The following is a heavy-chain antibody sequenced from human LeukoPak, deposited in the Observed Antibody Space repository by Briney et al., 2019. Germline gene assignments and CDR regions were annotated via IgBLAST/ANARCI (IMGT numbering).Heavy chain of an antibody. CDR1: GFSFTAYG. CDR2: ISYDGRNQ. D-gene: IGHD1-26*01. CDR3: VKDRTINGRSSPFDS. V-gene: IGHV3-30*18. Sequence: GGSLRLSCAASGFSFTAYGMHWVRQAPLKGLEWLAAISYDGRNQNYADSVKGRFTIFRDNSQNTLYLQMNSLRAEDTALYYCVKDRTINGRSSPFDSWGQGTLVTVSS. J-gene: IGHJ4*02.